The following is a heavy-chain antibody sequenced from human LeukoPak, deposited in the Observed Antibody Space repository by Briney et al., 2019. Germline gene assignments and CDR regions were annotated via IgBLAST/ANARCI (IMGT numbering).Heavy chain of an antibody. CDR3: ARDFMVATLY. CDR2: ISWNSGYI. CDR1: GFTFDDYA. V-gene: IGHV3-9*01. J-gene: IGHJ4*02. Sequence: GRSLRLSCAASGFTFDDYAMHWVRQAPGKGLEWVSGISWNSGYIGYEDSVKGRFTISRDNAKNSLYLQMNSLRAEDTAVYYCARDFMVATLYWVQGTLVTVSS. D-gene: IGHD5-12*01.